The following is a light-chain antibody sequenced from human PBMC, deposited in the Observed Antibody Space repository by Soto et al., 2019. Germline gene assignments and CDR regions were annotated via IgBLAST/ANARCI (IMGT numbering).Light chain of an antibody. CDR1: QSVSNN. CDR3: QQYNNWLWT. CDR2: GAS. V-gene: IGKV3D-15*01. Sequence: EIVMTQSPATLSVSPGERATLSCRASQSVSNNLAWYQQKPGQAPRLLIYGASTRATGIPDRFSGSGSGTEFTLTIRSMQSEDFAVYYCQQYNNWLWTFGQGTKVDIK. J-gene: IGKJ1*01.